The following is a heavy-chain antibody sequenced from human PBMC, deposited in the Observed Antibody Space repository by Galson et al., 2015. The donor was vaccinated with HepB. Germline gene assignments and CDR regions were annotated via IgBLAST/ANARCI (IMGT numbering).Heavy chain of an antibody. Sequence: SVKVSCKASGYTFTGYYIHWVRQAPGQGLEWMGCINPNSGATDYAQKFQGRVTMTRDTSISTAYVELSGLRFDDTAVYSCSRDLAYGGYGGNSGAYWGQGTLVTVSS. D-gene: IGHD4-23*01. CDR2: INPNSGAT. V-gene: IGHV1-2*02. CDR1: GYTFTGYY. J-gene: IGHJ4*02. CDR3: SRDLAYGGYGGNSGAY.